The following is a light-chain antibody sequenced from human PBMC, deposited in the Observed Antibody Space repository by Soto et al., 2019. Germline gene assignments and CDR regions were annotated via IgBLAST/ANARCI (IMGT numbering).Light chain of an antibody. CDR3: QRYGSSPPYT. V-gene: IGKV3-20*01. CDR2: GAS. J-gene: IGKJ2*01. CDR1: QSVTGSY. Sequence: EIVLTQSPGTLSLSPGERATLSCRASQSVTGSYLAWYQQKPGQAPRLLIYGASSRATGITDRFSGSGSGTDFTLTISRLEPEDFAVYYCQRYGSSPPYTFGQGSKLEIK.